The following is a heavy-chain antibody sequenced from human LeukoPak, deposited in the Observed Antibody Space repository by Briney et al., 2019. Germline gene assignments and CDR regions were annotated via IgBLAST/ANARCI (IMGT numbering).Heavy chain of an antibody. J-gene: IGHJ5*02. Sequence: SETLSLTCTVSGGSISGYYWSWIRQPPGQGLEWIAYIHSNGYTNYNPSLKSRVTISVDTSKNQFSLKVTSVTAADTVMYYCTKREGPMSGSYDYFDPWGQGTPVTVS. D-gene: IGHD1-26*01. V-gene: IGHV4-4*09. CDR2: IHSNGYT. CDR1: GGSISGYY. CDR3: TKREGPMSGSYDYFDP.